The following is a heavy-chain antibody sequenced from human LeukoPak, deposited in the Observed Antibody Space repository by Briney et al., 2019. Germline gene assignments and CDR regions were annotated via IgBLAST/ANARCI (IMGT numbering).Heavy chain of an antibody. CDR3: TRGAPVGSSREFDY. CDR1: GDSGSSSSSA. Sequence: SQTLSLTCNFSGDSGSSSSSAWNWIRQSPLRGLEWLGRIYYRSKWYNDYAVSVKSRITINPDTSKNQFSLQLNSVTPEGTAVYYCTRGAPVGSSREFDYWGQGTLVTVSS. J-gene: IGHJ4*02. V-gene: IGHV6-1*01. CDR2: IYYRSKWYN. D-gene: IGHD5-24*01.